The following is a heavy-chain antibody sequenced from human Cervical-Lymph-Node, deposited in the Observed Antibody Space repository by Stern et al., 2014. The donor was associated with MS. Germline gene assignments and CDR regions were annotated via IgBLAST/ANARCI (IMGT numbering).Heavy chain of an antibody. J-gene: IGHJ3*02. CDR1: GGTFSSDS. V-gene: IGHV1-69*01. CDR3: ARLVDSGYDFRGAFDI. Sequence: MQLVESGAEVKKPGSSVKVSCKASGGTFSSDSITWVRQAPGRGLECMGWIIPRFGTTSYGPNFQVRVTISADESTGTAYLELRSLRSEDKAVYYCARLVDSGYDFRGAFDIWGQGTMVTVSS. D-gene: IGHD5-12*01. CDR2: IIPRFGTT.